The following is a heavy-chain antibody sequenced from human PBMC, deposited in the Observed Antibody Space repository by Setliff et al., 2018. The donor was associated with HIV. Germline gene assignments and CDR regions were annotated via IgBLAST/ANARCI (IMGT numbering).Heavy chain of an antibody. D-gene: IGHD1-26*01. J-gene: IGHJ3*02. CDR1: GFFFSTYG. V-gene: IGHV3-30*02. Sequence: GGSLRLSCEASGFFFSTYGMHWVRQAPGKGLEWVAFIRSDETNKYYSDSVKGRFTISRDTSKNTLFLQINSLRPEDTAVYYCARNTDVDSVYRPFHIWGQGTMVTVSS. CDR2: IRSDETNK. CDR3: ARNTDVDSVYRPFHI.